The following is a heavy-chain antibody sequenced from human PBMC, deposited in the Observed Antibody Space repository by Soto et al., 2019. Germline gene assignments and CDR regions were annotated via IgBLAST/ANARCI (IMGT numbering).Heavy chain of an antibody. CDR2: IYSTGNT. CDR1: GGSITSSSY. Sequence: QLHLQESGPGLVKPSETLSLSCTVSGGSITSSSYWGWIRQPPGKGLEWIGSIYSTGNTYYNPSLKGRVTISADTSKNQFSLNLISVTAADTAVYYCRSSSRYSTDVWGKGTTVTVSS. V-gene: IGHV4-39*01. D-gene: IGHD6-13*01. J-gene: IGHJ6*04. CDR3: RSSSRYSTDV.